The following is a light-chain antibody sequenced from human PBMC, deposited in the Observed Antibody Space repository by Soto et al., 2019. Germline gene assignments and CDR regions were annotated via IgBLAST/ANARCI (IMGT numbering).Light chain of an antibody. V-gene: IGLV2-8*01. CDR3: TSYTSSYIFV. CDR1: SSDVGASEY. CDR2: QVS. J-gene: IGLJ1*01. Sequence: QSALTQPPSASVSPGQSVTISCTGTSSDVGASEYVSWYQQHPGEAPKLMIYQVSKRPSGVPDRFSGSRSGNTASLTVSGLQAEDGADYYCTSYTSSYIFVLGGGTKVTVL.